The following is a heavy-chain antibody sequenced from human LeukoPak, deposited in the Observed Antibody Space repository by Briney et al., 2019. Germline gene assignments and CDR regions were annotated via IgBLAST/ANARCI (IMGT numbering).Heavy chain of an antibody. CDR2: ISYDGNHK. Sequence: GGSLILSCAASGLTFSSYNMHWVRQAPGKGLEWVAVISYDGNHKYYADSVKGRFTISRDNSKNTLYLQMNGLRADDTAVYYCAKGYDYRSGAGSFDYWGQGTLVTVSS. J-gene: IGHJ4*02. CDR1: GLTFSSYN. D-gene: IGHD3-10*01. CDR3: AKGYDYRSGAGSFDY. V-gene: IGHV3-30*18.